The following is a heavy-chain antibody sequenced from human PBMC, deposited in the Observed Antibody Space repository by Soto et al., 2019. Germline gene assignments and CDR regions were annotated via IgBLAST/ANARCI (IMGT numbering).Heavy chain of an antibody. J-gene: IGHJ3*02. Sequence: QVQLQESGPGLVKPSETLSLTCTVSGGSVTSGTYYWSWIRQPPGKGLEYIGYIYYSGSTNYNPSLHSRVTISVDTPKNHFSLKLSSATAADTALYYCASANAGAFNIWGQGTMVTVSS. CDR3: ASANAGAFNI. CDR1: GGSVTSGTYY. CDR2: IYYSGST. V-gene: IGHV4-61*01.